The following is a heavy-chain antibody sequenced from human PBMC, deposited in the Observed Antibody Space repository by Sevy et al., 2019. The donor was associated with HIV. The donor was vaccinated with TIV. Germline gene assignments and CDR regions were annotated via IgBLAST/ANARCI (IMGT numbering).Heavy chain of an antibody. CDR1: GFTFSSYG. V-gene: IGHV3-33*01. CDR2: IWYDGSNK. Sequence: GGSLRLSCAASGFTFSSYGMHWVRQAPGKGLEWVAVIWYDGSNKYYADSVKGRFTISRDNSKNTLYLQMNSLRDEDTAVYYCARERVSMVRGVIITRGKYYYYYMDVWGKGTTVTVSS. CDR3: ARERVSMVRGVIITRGKYYYYYMDV. D-gene: IGHD3-10*01. J-gene: IGHJ6*03.